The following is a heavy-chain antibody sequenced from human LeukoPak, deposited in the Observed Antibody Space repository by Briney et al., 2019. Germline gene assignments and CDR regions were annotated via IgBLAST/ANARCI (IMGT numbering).Heavy chain of an antibody. CDR3: AKIGAAGNAFDI. CDR2: IQQDGSEK. D-gene: IGHD6-13*01. CDR1: GFTFSSYW. V-gene: IGHV3-7*01. J-gene: IGHJ3*02. Sequence: GGSLRLSCAASGFTFSSYWMSWLRQAPGKGLEWVANIQQDGSEKYYVDSVKGRFTISRDNAKNSLYLQTNSLRAEDTAVYYCAKIGAAGNAFDIWGQGTMVTVSS.